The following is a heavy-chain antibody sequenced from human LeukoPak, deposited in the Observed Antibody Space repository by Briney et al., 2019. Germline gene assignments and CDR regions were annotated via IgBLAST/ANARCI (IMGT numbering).Heavy chain of an antibody. CDR1: GYTFTGYY. CDR2: INPNSGGT. V-gene: IGHV1-2*02. CDR3: ASTDFSSTSCLNYYYYGMDL. J-gene: IGHJ6*02. Sequence: ASVKVSCKASGYTFTGYYMHWVRQAPGQGLEWMGWINPNSGGTNYAQKFQGRVTMTRDTSISTAYMELSRLRSDDTAVYYCASTDFSSTSCLNYYYYGMDLWGQGTTVTGSS. D-gene: IGHD2-2*01.